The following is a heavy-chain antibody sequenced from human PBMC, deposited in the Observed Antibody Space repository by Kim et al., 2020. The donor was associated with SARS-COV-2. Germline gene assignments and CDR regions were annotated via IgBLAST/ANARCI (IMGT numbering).Heavy chain of an antibody. CDR1: GGSISSGGYY. V-gene: IGHV4-31*03. CDR2: IYYSGST. CDR3: ARVFSVAAVYYFDY. J-gene: IGHJ4*02. Sequence: SETLSLTCTVSGGSISSGGYYWSWIRQHPGKGLEWIGYIYYSGSTYYNPSLKSRVTISVDTSKNQFSLKLSSVTAADTAVYYCARVFSVAAVYYFDYWGQGTLVTVSS. D-gene: IGHD6-13*01.